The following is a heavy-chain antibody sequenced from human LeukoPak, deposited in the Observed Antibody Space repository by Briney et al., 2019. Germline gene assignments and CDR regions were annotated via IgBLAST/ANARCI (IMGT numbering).Heavy chain of an antibody. V-gene: IGHV5-51*01. CDR3: ARRAKVGYCSGGSCWGSKNWFDP. CDR2: IYPGDSDT. Sequence: GESLKISCKGSGYSFTSYWIGWVRQMPGKGLEWMGIIYPGDSDTRYSPSFQGQVTISADKSISTAYLQWSSLKASDTAMYYCARRAKVGYCSGGSCWGSKNWFDPWGQGTLVTVSS. CDR1: GYSFTSYW. D-gene: IGHD2-15*01. J-gene: IGHJ5*02.